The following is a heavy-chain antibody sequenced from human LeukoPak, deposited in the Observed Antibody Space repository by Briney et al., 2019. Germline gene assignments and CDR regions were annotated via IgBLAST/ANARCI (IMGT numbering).Heavy chain of an antibody. Sequence: GGSLRLSCAASGFTFDDYAMHWVRQAPGKGLEWVSGISWNSGNIGYADSVKGRFTISRDNPKNLLFLQINSLRVEDTAVYYCARETPRRGETRDGYRWGQGTLVTVSS. D-gene: IGHD5-24*01. CDR2: ISWNSGNI. CDR1: GFTFDDYA. J-gene: IGHJ4*02. V-gene: IGHV3-9*01. CDR3: ARETPRRGETRDGYR.